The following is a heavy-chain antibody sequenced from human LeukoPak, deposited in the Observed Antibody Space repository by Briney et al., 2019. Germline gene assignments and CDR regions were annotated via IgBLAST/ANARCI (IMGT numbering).Heavy chain of an antibody. CDR1: GGSISGTTYY. CDR3: ARRRRGITMVRGAYTGPFDY. V-gene: IGHV4-39*01. D-gene: IGHD3-10*01. J-gene: IGHJ4*02. CDR2: IHYSGSA. Sequence: TSETLSLTCTVSGGSISGTTYYWVWIRQPPGKGLEWIGSIHYSGSAYFNPSLKSRVTISVDTSKNQFSLKLSSVTAADTAVYYCARRRRGITMVRGAYTGPFDYWGQGTLVTVSS.